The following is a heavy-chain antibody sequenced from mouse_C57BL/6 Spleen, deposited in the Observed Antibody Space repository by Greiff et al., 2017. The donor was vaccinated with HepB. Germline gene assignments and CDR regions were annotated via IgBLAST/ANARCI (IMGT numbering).Heavy chain of an antibody. J-gene: IGHJ1*03. CDR1: GFTFSSYT. Sequence: EVMLVESGGGLVKPGGSLKLSCAASGFTFSSYTMSWVRQTPEKRLEWVATISGGGGNTYYPDSVKGRFTVSRDNAKNTLYLQMSSLRSEDTALYDYARRRYGNDEWYFDVWGTGTTVTVSS. CDR3: ARRRYGNDEWYFDV. CDR2: ISGGGGNT. D-gene: IGHD2-2*01. V-gene: IGHV5-9*01.